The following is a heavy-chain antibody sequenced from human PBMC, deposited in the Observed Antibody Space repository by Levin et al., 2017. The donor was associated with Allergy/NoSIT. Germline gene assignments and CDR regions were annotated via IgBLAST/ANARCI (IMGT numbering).Heavy chain of an antibody. J-gene: IGHJ4*02. CDR2: IYHSGST. CDR3: ARGGWDRYYYGSGSIDY. V-gene: IGHV4-4*02. CDR1: GGSISSSNW. Sequence: GSLRLSCAVSGGSISSSNWWSWVRQPPGKGLEWIGEIYHSGSTNYNPSLKSRVTISVDKSKNQFSLKLSSVTAADTAVYYCARGGWDRYYYGSGSIDYWGQGTLVTVSS. D-gene: IGHD3-10*01.